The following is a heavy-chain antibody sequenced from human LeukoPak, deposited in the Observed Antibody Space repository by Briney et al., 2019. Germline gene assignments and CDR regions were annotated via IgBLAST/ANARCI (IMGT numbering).Heavy chain of an antibody. CDR3: AKDMGIRSHDAFDI. Sequence: GGSLRLSCTASAFTFSSYWMHWVRQGPGKGLVWISRINNDGSIITYADSVKGRFTISRDNSKNTLYLQMNSLRAEDTAVYYCAKDMGIRSHDAFDIWGQGTMVTVSS. CDR2: INNDGSII. J-gene: IGHJ3*02. V-gene: IGHV3-74*01. CDR1: AFTFSSYW. D-gene: IGHD7-27*01.